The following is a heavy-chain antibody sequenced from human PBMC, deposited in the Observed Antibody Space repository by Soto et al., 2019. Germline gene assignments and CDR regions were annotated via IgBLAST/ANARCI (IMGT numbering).Heavy chain of an antibody. Sequence: PGGSLRLSCAASGSISTTTPLSWVRQAPGKGLEWVSTISGRGTNTYYADSVKGRFIISRDNLKNTVNLQMNGLGVEDTAIYYCATSFRYFDNWGQGTPVTVSS. V-gene: IGHV3-23*01. CDR2: ISGRGTNT. CDR1: GSISTTTP. CDR3: ATSFRYFDN. J-gene: IGHJ4*02.